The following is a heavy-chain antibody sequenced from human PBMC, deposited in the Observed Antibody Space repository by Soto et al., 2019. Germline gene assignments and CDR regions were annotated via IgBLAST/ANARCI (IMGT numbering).Heavy chain of an antibody. CDR2: MSPQNDNT. V-gene: IGHV1-8*01. Sequence: VQLVQSGAEVKKPGASVKVSCKASGYTFTSYDINWVRQATGQGLEWMGRMSPQNDNTGYAQNFQGRVIMTRDTSINTAYLELSSLRPEDTAVYYCARGVDAGLDYWGQGALVTVSS. CDR3: ARGVDAGLDY. J-gene: IGHJ4*02. CDR1: GYTFTSYD. D-gene: IGHD6-13*01.